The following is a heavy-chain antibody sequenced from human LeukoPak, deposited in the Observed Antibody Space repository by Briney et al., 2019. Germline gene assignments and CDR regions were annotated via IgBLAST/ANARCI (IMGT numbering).Heavy chain of an antibody. D-gene: IGHD5-18*01. CDR3: ANVWIQLWAPLDY. CDR1: GFTFSSYS. Sequence: PGGSLRLSCAASGFTFSSYSMNWVRQAPGKGLEWVSAISGSGGSTYYADSVKGRFTISRDNSKNTLYLQMNSLRAEDTAVYYCANVWIQLWAPLDYWGQGTLVTVSS. V-gene: IGHV3-23*01. CDR2: ISGSGGST. J-gene: IGHJ4*02.